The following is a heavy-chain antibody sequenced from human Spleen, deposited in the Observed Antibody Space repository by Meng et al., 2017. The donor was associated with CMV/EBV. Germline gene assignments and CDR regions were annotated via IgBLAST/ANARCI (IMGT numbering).Heavy chain of an antibody. Sequence: ASVKVSCKASGHTFTGYFVHWVRKAPGQGHEWMGCIRPNSGVTNYAQKFQGRVTMTRDTSISTAYMELIRLRSEDTAVYYCARETAVSWDYWRQGTLVTVSS. CDR2: IRPNSGVT. J-gene: IGHJ4*02. CDR1: GHTFTGYF. CDR3: ARETAVSWDY. D-gene: IGHD6-13*01. V-gene: IGHV1-2*02.